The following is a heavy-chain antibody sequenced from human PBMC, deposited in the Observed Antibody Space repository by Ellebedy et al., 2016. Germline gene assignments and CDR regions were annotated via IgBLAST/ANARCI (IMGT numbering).Heavy chain of an antibody. CDR2: IKQDGSEK. CDR1: GFTFSSYW. J-gene: IGHJ4*02. CDR3: ARDSSSSWGGEVYFDY. V-gene: IGHV3-7*01. Sequence: GESLKISCAASGFTFSSYWMSWVRQAPGKGLEWVANIKQDGSEKYYVDSVKGRFTISRDNAKNSLYLQMNSLRAEDTAVYYCARDSSSSWGGEVYFDYWGQGTLVTVSS. D-gene: IGHD6-6*01.